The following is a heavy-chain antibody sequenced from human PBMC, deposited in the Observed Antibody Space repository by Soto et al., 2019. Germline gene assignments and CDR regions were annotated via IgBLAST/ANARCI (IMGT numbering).Heavy chain of an antibody. D-gene: IGHD3-3*01. V-gene: IGHV4-39*01. CDR1: GGSISSSSYY. CDR3: AGTYYDFWSGYYTRWFDP. J-gene: IGHJ5*02. Sequence: SETLSLTCTVSGGSISSSSYYWGWIRQPPGKGLEWIGSIYYSGSTYYNPSLKSRVTISVDTSKNQFSLKLSSVTAADTAVYYCAGTYYDFWSGYYTRWFDPWGQGTLVTVSS. CDR2: IYYSGST.